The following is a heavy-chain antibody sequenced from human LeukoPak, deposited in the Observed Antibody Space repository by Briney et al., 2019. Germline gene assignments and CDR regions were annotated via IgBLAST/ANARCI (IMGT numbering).Heavy chain of an antibody. J-gene: IGHJ4*02. D-gene: IGHD3-3*01. Sequence: GGSLRLSCAASGFTFSTYWMTWVRQAPGKGLEWVANIKQDGGEKYCVDSLKGRFTISRDNAKNSLYLQMNGLRAEDTAVYYCARDCEVWALRFLEWLNEYYFDYWGQGTLVTVSS. CDR1: GFTFSTYW. CDR2: IKQDGGEK. V-gene: IGHV3-7*03. CDR3: ARDCEVWALRFLEWLNEYYFDY.